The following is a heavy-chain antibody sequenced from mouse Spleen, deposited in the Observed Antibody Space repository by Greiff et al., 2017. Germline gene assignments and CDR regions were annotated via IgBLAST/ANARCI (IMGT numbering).Heavy chain of an antibody. CDR1: GYTFTSYY. V-gene: IGHV1S81*02. J-gene: IGHJ4*01. D-gene: IGHD2-3*01. CDR2: INPSNGGT. CDR3: TWDGYGYYAMDY. Sequence: QVQLQQSGAELVKPGASVKLSCKASGYTFTSYYMYWVKQRPGQGLEWIGEINPSNGGTNFNEKFKSKATLTVDKSSSTAYMQLSSLTSEDSAVYYCTWDGYGYYAMDYWGQGTSVTVSS.